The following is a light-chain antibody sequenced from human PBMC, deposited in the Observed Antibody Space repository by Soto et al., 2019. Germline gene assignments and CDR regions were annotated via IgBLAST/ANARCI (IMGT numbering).Light chain of an antibody. CDR3: SSLSTTSTPIV. V-gene: IGLV2-14*01. Sequence: QSVLRQPASMSGSPGQSITIPCTGASSDIGLYNYVSRYQHHPGKAPKLLISEVNVRPSGLSDRFSASKAGNTASLTISGLQPEDEAYYYCSSLSTTSTPIVFGSGTKVTVL. CDR1: SSDIGLYNY. CDR2: EVN. J-gene: IGLJ1*01.